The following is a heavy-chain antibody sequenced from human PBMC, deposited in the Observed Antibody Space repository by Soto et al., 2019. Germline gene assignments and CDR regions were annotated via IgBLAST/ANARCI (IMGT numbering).Heavy chain of an antibody. D-gene: IGHD6-19*01. V-gene: IGHV3-30*18. CDR3: AKDEVQWLIPYYFDY. Sequence: GGSLRLSCAASGFTFSSYGMHWVRQAPGKGLEWVAVISYDGSNKYYADSVKGRFTISRDNSKNTLYLQMNSLRAEDTAVYYCAKDEVQWLIPYYFDYWGQGTLVTVSS. CDR2: ISYDGSNK. CDR1: GFTFSSYG. J-gene: IGHJ4*02.